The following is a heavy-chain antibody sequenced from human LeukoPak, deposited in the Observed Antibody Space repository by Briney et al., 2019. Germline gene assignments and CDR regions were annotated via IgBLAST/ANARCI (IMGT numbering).Heavy chain of an antibody. Sequence: PGGSLRLSCAASGFTFSSYDMHWVRQATGRGLEWVSAIGTAGDTYYPGSVKGRFTISRENAKNSLYLQMNSLRAEDTAVYYCARSYYYGSGSRPIHKMLAFDIWGQGTMVTVSS. CDR3: ARSYYYGSGSRPIHKMLAFDI. J-gene: IGHJ3*02. D-gene: IGHD3-10*01. V-gene: IGHV3-13*01. CDR1: GFTFSSYD. CDR2: IGTAGDT.